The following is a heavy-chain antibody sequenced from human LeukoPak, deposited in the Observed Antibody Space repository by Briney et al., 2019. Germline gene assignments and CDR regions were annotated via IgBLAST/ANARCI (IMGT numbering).Heavy chain of an antibody. CDR3: ARQARYSGYDY. CDR1: GYSFTSYW. D-gene: IGHD5-12*01. J-gene: IGHJ4*02. Sequence: GESLKISCKGSGYSFTSYWIGWVRQMPGNGLEWMGIIYPGDSDTRYSPSFQGQFTISADKSISTAYLQWSSLKASDTAMYYCARQARYSGYDYWGQGTLVTVSS. V-gene: IGHV5-51*01. CDR2: IYPGDSDT.